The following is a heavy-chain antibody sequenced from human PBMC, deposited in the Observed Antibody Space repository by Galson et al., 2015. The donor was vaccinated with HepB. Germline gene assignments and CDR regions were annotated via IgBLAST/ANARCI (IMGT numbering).Heavy chain of an antibody. CDR3: ARDPDITGWFGFDY. CDR1: DSVSTNSAA. D-gene: IGHD3-10*01. Sequence: DSVSTNSAAWNWIRQSPSRGLEWLGRTYYRSKWYNDYGVSVKSRITINPDTSKNQFSLQLNSVTPEDTAVYYCARDPDITGWFGFDYWGQGTLVTVSS. V-gene: IGHV6-1*01. J-gene: IGHJ4*02. CDR2: TYYRSKWYN.